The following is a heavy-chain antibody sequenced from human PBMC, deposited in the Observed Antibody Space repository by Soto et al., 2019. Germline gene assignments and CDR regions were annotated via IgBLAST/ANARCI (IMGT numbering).Heavy chain of an antibody. CDR3: ASFMITFGGVTWNPNYFDY. J-gene: IGHJ4*02. CDR1: GYTFTSYG. CDR2: ISAYNGNT. D-gene: IGHD3-16*01. V-gene: IGHV1-18*01. Sequence: ASVKVSCKASGYTFTSYGISWVRQAPGQGLEWMGWISAYNGNTNYAQKLQGRVTMTTDTSTSTAYMELRSLRSDDTAVYYCASFMITFGGVTWNPNYFDYWGQGTLVTVSS.